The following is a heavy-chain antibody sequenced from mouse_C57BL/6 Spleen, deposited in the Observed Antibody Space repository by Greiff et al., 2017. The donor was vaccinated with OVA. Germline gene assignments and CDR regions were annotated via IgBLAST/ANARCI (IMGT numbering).Heavy chain of an antibody. CDR2: ISNGGGST. D-gene: IGHD2-5*01. V-gene: IGHV5-12*01. J-gene: IGHJ3*01. Sequence: EVQGVESGGGLVQPGGSLKLSCAASGFTFSDYYMYWVRQTPEKRLEWVAYISNGGGSTYYPDTVKGRFTISRDNAKNTLYLQMSRLKSEDTAMYYCASDYSNFAWFAYWGQGTLVTVSA. CDR3: ASDYSNFAWFAY. CDR1: GFTFSDYY.